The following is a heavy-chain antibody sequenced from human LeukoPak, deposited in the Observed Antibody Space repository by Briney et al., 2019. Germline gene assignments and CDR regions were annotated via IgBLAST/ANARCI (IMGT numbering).Heavy chain of an antibody. CDR2: ISYDGSNK. V-gene: IGHV3-30*04. CDR3: AREQGDIVLMVYAISIDY. Sequence: GGSLRLSCAASGFTFSSYAMHWVRQAPGKGLEWVAVISYDGSNKYYADSVKGQFTISRDNSKNTLHLQMNSLRAEDTAVYYCAREQGDIVLMVYAISIDYWGQGTLVTVSS. D-gene: IGHD2-8*01. J-gene: IGHJ4*02. CDR1: GFTFSSYA.